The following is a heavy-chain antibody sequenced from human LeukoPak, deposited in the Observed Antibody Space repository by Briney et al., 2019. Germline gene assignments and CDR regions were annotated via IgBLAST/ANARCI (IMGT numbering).Heavy chain of an antibody. D-gene: IGHD3-22*01. Sequence: GGSLRLSCAASGFTFSSYEMNWVRQAPGKGLEWVSYISSSGSTIYYADSVKGRFTISRDNAKNSLYLQMNSLRAEDTAVYYCARRGYYDSSGYDYWGQGTLVTVSS. CDR2: ISSSGSTI. J-gene: IGHJ4*02. CDR1: GFTFSSYE. V-gene: IGHV3-48*03. CDR3: ARRGYYDSSGYDY.